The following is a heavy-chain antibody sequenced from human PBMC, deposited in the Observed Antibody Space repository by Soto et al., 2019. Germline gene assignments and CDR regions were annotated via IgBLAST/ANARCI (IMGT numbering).Heavy chain of an antibody. CDR3: ARYSALSGTYYFDY. CDR1: GNSITSRNW. V-gene: IGHV4-4*02. D-gene: IGHD2-21*01. CDR2: IHESGSA. J-gene: IGHJ4*02. Sequence: PSGTLSLTCVVSGNSITSRNWWSWVRQPPGKGLEFIGEIHESGSANYNPSLKSRVTMSLDKSKNQFSLIMTSATAADTALYYCARYSALSGTYYFDYWGQGTLVTVSS.